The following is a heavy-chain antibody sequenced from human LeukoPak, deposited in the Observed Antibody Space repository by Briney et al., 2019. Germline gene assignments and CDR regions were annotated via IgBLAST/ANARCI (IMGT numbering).Heavy chain of an antibody. J-gene: IGHJ4*02. CDR2: ISSSSSYI. CDR3: ARCPRHSNYDILTGYYWSFDY. CDR1: GFTFSSYS. Sequence: NPGGSLRLSCAASGFTFSSYSMNWVRQAPGKGLEWVSSISSSSSYIYYADSVKGRFTISRDNAKNSLYLQMNSLRAEDTAVYYCARCPRHSNYDILTGYYWSFDYWGQGTLVTVSS. D-gene: IGHD3-9*01. V-gene: IGHV3-21*01.